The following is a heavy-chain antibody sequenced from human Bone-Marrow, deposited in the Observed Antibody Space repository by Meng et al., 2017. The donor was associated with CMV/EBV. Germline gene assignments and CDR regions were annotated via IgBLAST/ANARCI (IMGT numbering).Heavy chain of an antibody. CDR1: GGTFSSYA. CDR3: TLTFTYSYYFDY. V-gene: IGHV1-69*05. D-gene: IGHD3-16*01. CDR2: IIPIFGTA. J-gene: IGHJ4*02. Sequence: SVKVSCKASGGTFSSYAISWVRQAPGQGLEWMGGIIPIFGTANYAQKFQGRVTITTDESTSTAYMELRSLRSDDTAVYYCTLTFTYSYYFDYWGQGSLVSVSS.